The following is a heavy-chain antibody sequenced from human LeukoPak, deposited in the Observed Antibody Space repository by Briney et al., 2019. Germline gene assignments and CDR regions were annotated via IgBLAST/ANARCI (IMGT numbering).Heavy chain of an antibody. Sequence: GGSLRLSCAASGFTFSSYSMNWVRQAPGKGLEWVSSISTSSSYIYYADSVKGRFTISRDNAKNSLYLQMNSLRAEDTAVYYCARDGDGYCSSTSCYANYFDYWGQGTLVTVSS. CDR2: ISTSSSYI. V-gene: IGHV3-21*01. D-gene: IGHD2-2*03. CDR3: ARDGDGYCSSTSCYANYFDY. J-gene: IGHJ4*02. CDR1: GFTFSSYS.